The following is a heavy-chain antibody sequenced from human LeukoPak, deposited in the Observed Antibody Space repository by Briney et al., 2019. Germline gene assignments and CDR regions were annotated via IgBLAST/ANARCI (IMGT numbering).Heavy chain of an antibody. CDR1: GYPFTGYY. Sequence: ASVKVSCKASGYPFTGYYMHWVRQAPGQELEGMGWIDPNSGDTNYAQNLQGRVTMTRDTSINTAYMEVNRLTFDDTAMYYCARDYDSELDYWGQGTLVTVSS. D-gene: IGHD3-3*01. V-gene: IGHV1-2*02. CDR2: IDPNSGDT. J-gene: IGHJ4*02. CDR3: ARDYDSELDY.